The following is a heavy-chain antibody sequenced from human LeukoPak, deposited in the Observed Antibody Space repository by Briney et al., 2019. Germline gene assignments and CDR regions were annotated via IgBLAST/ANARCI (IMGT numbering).Heavy chain of an antibody. Sequence: GASVKVSCKASGYTFTNFGISWVRQAPGQGLEWMGWISAYNGNTNYAQRLQGRVTMTTDTSTSTAYMELSSLRSEDTAVYYCARVPPSSGYNNWFDPWGQGTLVTVSS. CDR1: GYTFTNFG. CDR2: ISAYNGNT. V-gene: IGHV1-18*01. J-gene: IGHJ5*02. D-gene: IGHD3-22*01. CDR3: ARVPPSSGYNNWFDP.